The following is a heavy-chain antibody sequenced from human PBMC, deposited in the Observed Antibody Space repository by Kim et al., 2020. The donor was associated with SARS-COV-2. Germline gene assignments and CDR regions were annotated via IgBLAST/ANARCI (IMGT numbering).Heavy chain of an antibody. V-gene: IGHV7-4-1*02. J-gene: IGHJ6*02. CDR2: INTNTGNP. CDR3: ARQFGPGRSEQQVPGNFYYFPMDV. Sequence: ASVKVSCKASGYTFTLYPMNWVRQAPGQGLEWMGWINTNTGNPRYAQGSTGRFVFSVDTSVSTAYLQITSLKADDTATYYCARQFGPGRSEQQVPGNFYYFPMDVWGQGTTVTVTS. D-gene: IGHD6-13*01. CDR1: GYTFTLYP.